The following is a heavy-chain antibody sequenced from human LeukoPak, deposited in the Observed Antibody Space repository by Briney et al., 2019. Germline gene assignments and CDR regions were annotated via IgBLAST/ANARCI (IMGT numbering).Heavy chain of an antibody. CDR2: IYYSGRT. J-gene: IGHJ4*02. V-gene: IGHV4-30-4*01. CDR1: GGSINGGAYY. Sequence: SETLSLTCTVSGGSINGGAYYWSWIRQSPGKGLEWIGYIYYSGRTYHNPSPESRVTMSLDTSKNQFSLKLASVTAADTAVYYCARVTGTTQGDYFDYWGQGTLVTVSS. D-gene: IGHD1-7*01. CDR3: ARVTGTTQGDYFDY.